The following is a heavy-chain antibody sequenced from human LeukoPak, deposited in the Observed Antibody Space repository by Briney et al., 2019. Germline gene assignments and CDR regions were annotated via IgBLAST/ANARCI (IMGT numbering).Heavy chain of an antibody. D-gene: IGHD5-18*01. CDR2: ISAYNGNT. V-gene: IGHV1-18*01. CDR3: ARATSGYSTYYFDY. J-gene: IGHJ4*02. CDR1: GYTFTSYG. Sequence: ASVKVSCKASGYTFTSYGISWVRQARGQGLEWMGWISAYNGNTNYAQKLQGRVTMTTDTSTSTAYMELRSLRSDDTAVYYCARATSGYSTYYFDYWGQGTLVTVSS.